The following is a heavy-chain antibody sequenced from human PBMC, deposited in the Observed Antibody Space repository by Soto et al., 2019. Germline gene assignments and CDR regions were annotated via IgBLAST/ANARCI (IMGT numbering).Heavy chain of an antibody. CDR3: ARDREYYDSSGLNDAFDI. J-gene: IGHJ3*02. CDR1: GGSVSSGNNY. V-gene: IGHV4-61*01. CDR2: IYYTGST. D-gene: IGHD3-22*01. Sequence: TSETLSLTCTVSGGSVSSGNNYWSWIRQPPGKGLEWIGYIYYTGSTNYNPSLKSRVTISLDTSKNQFSLNLTSVTAADTAVYYCARDREYYDSSGLNDAFDIWGQGTMVTVSS.